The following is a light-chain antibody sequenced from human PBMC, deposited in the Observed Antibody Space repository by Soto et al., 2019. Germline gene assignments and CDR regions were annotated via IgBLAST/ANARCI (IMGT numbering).Light chain of an antibody. CDR2: DVT. CDR1: ISDIEGYNY. CDR3: SSYAGSNNLV. Sequence: QSALTQPRSVSGSPGQSVTICCTGTISDIEGYNYVSWYQHHPGKAPKLLISDVTKRPSWVPDRFSGSKSGSTASLTISELQAEDEAVYYCSSYAGSNNLVFGGGTKLTVL. V-gene: IGLV2-11*01. J-gene: IGLJ2*01.